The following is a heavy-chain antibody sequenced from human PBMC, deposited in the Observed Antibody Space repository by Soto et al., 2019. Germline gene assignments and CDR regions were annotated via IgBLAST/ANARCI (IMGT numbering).Heavy chain of an antibody. D-gene: IGHD7-27*01. CDR1: GFTFSSYA. Sequence: TGGSLRLSCAASGFTFSSYAMHWVRQAPGKGLEWVAVISYDGSNKYYADSVKGRFTISRDNSKNTLYLQMNSLRAEDTAVYYCARGWGRGMDVWGQGTTVTVSS. J-gene: IGHJ6*02. CDR3: ARGWGRGMDV. V-gene: IGHV3-30-3*01. CDR2: ISYDGSNK.